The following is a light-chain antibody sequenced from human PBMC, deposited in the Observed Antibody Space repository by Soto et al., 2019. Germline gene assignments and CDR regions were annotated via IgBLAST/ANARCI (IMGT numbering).Light chain of an antibody. CDR2: GAS. J-gene: IGKJ5*01. Sequence: EIVLTQSPGTLSLSPGERATLSCRASQSFSSSYLAWYQQKPGQAPRLLIYGASSRATGIPDRFSGSGSGTDFTFTISRREPEDFAVYYCQQYGTSITFGQGTRLEI. V-gene: IGKV3-20*01. CDR3: QQYGTSIT. CDR1: QSFSSSY.